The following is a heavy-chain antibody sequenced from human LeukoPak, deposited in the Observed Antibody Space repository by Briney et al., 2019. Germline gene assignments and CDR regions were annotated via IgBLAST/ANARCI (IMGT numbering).Heavy chain of an antibody. CDR3: ARHSPLWGY. CDR1: ESTFDTYW. V-gene: IGHV3-7*04. Sequence: GGSLRLSCAASESTFDTYWMTWVRQAPGKGLEWVASIKQDGSEKYYVDSVKGRFTISRDNAKSSLYLQMNSLRAEDTALYHCARHSPLWGYWGQGTLVTVSS. J-gene: IGHJ4*02. D-gene: IGHD7-27*01. CDR2: IKQDGSEK.